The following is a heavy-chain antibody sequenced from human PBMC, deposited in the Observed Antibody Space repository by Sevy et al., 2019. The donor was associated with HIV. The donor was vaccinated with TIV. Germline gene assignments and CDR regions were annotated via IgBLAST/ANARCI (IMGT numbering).Heavy chain of an antibody. J-gene: IGHJ4*02. D-gene: IGHD3-22*01. Sequence: GGSLRLSCAASGFTFSSYAMSWVRQAPGKGLEWVSAISGSGGSTYYADSVKGRFTISRDNSKNTPYLQMNSLRAEDTAVYYCAKDLSFHRTMIVVVLDYWGQGTLVTVSS. CDR3: AKDLSFHRTMIVVVLDY. CDR1: GFTFSSYA. CDR2: ISGSGGST. V-gene: IGHV3-23*01.